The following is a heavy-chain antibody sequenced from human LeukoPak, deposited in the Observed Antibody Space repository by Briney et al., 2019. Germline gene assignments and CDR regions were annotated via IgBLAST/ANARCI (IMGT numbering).Heavy chain of an antibody. CDR2: IYYSGST. CDR1: GGSITNYY. CDR3: ARAGSSGS. D-gene: IGHD3-22*01. Sequence: SETLSLTCTVSGGSITNYYWSWIRQPPGKGLEWIGYIYYSGSTNYNPSLKSRVTLSVDTSRNQFSLSLRSMTAADTAVYYCARAGSSGSWGQGTLVTVSS. J-gene: IGHJ4*02. V-gene: IGHV4-59*01.